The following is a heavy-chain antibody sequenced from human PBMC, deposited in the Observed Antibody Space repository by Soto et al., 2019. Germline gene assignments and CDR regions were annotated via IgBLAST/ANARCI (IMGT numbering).Heavy chain of an antibody. V-gene: IGHV4-59*01. J-gene: IGHJ4*02. CDR3: ARYRREAVAGYTLDN. Sequence: SETLSLTCTVSGGSISSNYWTWIRQPPGKGLEWIGYVYNSGSTNYNSSLKSRVTISEDTSKSQFSLKVNSMTAADTAVYYCARYRREAVAGYTLDNWGQGILVTVSS. CDR1: GGSISSNY. CDR2: VYNSGST. D-gene: IGHD6-13*01.